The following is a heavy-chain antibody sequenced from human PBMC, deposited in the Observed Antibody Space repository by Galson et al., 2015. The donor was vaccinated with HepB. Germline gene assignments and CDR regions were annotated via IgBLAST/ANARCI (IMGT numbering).Heavy chain of an antibody. Sequence: SLRLSCAASGFTFSSYAMSWVCQAPGKGLEWVSAISGSGGSTYYADSVKGRFTISRDNSKNMLYLQMNSLRAEDTAVYYCAKDAGQQLVMYYFDYWGQGTLVTVSS. D-gene: IGHD6-13*01. CDR3: AKDAGQQLVMYYFDY. J-gene: IGHJ4*02. CDR1: GFTFSSYA. V-gene: IGHV3-23*01. CDR2: ISGSGGST.